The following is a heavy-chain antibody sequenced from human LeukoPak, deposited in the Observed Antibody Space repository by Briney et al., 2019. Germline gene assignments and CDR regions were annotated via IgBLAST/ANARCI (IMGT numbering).Heavy chain of an antibody. CDR1: GYTFTSYG. D-gene: IGHD3-10*01. CDR2: ISAYNGNT. J-gene: IGHJ4*02. Sequence: ASVKVSCKASGYTFTSYGISWVRQAPGQGLEWMGWISAYNGNTNYAQKLQGRVTMTTDTSTSTAYMELRSLRSDDTAVYYCAREVLTYYYGSGSAYYFDYWGPGTLVTVSS. V-gene: IGHV1-18*04. CDR3: AREVLTYYYGSGSAYYFDY.